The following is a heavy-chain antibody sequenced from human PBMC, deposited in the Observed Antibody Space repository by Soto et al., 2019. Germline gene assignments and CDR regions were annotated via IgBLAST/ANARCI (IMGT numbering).Heavy chain of an antibody. CDR3: ARARGSSWYFDY. D-gene: IGHD6-13*01. J-gene: IGHJ4*02. CDR2: IWYDGSNK. V-gene: IGHV3-33*01. CDR1: GFTFSSYG. Sequence: QVQLVESGGGVVQPGRSLRLSCAASGFTFSSYGMHWVRQAQGKGLEWVAVIWYDGSNKYYADSVKGRFTISRDNSKNTLYLQMNSLRAEDTAVYYCARARGSSWYFDYWGQGTLVTVSS.